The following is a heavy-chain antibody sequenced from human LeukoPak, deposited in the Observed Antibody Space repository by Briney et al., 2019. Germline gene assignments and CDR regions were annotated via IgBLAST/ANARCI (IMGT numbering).Heavy chain of an antibody. V-gene: IGHV3-7*01. Sequence: PGGSLRLSCAASGFTFSYYWMSWVRQAPGKRLEWVANIKYDGSDKYYVDSVKGRFTISRDNTKNSLFLQMNSLRAEDTAVYYCASDWGDGDRFDFWGQGTLVTVSS. CDR1: GFTFSYYW. D-gene: IGHD4-17*01. CDR3: ASDWGDGDRFDF. J-gene: IGHJ4*02. CDR2: IKYDGSDK.